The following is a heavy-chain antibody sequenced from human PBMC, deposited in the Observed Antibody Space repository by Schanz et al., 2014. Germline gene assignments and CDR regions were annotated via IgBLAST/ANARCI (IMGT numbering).Heavy chain of an antibody. D-gene: IGHD2-2*01. CDR3: ARQGIGYQHGRYYYYMDV. CDR2: IYYSGDT. CDR1: GGSISSYY. V-gene: IGHV4-59*01. Sequence: QLQLHESGPGLVKPSETLSLTCTVSGGSISSYYWSWIRQPPGKGLEWIGYIYYSGDTNYNPSLKSRVTISVDTSKNQFSLNLISVTAADTAVYYCARQGIGYQHGRYYYYMDVWGRGTTVTVSS. J-gene: IGHJ6*03.